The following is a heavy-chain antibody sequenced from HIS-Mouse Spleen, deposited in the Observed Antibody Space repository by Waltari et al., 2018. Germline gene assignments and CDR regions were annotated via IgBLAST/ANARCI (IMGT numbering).Heavy chain of an antibody. Sequence: EVQLVESGGGLVKPGGSLRLSCAASGFTFSSYSMNWVRQAPGKGLDWVSSISSSSSYIYYADSVKGRFTISRDNAKNSLYLQMNSLRAEDTAVYYCAREVTLTGYFDYWGQGTLVTVSS. V-gene: IGHV3-21*01. J-gene: IGHJ4*02. CDR2: ISSSSSYI. CDR3: AREVTLTGYFDY. D-gene: IGHD7-27*01. CDR1: GFTFSSYS.